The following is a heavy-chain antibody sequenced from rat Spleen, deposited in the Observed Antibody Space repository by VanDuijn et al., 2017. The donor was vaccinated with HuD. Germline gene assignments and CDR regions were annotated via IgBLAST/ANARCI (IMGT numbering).Heavy chain of an antibody. V-gene: IGHV5S10*01. CDR2: ISPSGGST. CDR3: ATPYTEGKANY. D-gene: IGHD1-11*01. J-gene: IGHJ2*01. Sequence: EVQLVESGGGLVQPGRSLRLSCAASGFTFTDYNMAWVRQAPKKGLEWVATISPSGGSTYYRDSVKGRFTISRDNAKSTLYLQMDSLRSEDTATYYCATPYTEGKANYWGQGVMVTVSS. CDR1: GFTFTDYN.